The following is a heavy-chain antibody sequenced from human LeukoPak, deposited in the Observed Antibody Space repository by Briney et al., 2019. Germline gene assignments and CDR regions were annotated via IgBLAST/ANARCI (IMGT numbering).Heavy chain of an antibody. CDR2: IYSGSNT. CDR3: ARVFHDYYFDS. CDR1: GFTVSGNY. D-gene: IGHD5-12*01. V-gene: IGHV3-53*03. Sequence: GGSLRLSCAASGFTVSGNYMSWVRQPPGEGLEWVSLIYSGSNTYYADSVKGRFTISRDNSKNTLDLQMDTVRAGDTAVYYCARVFHDYYFDSWGQGTLVTVSS. J-gene: IGHJ4*02.